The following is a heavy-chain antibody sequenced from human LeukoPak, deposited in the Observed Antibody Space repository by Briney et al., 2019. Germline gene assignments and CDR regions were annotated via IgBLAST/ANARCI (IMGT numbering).Heavy chain of an antibody. CDR1: GGSFSGYY. J-gene: IGHJ5*02. V-gene: IGHV4-34*01. D-gene: IGHD5-24*01. CDR2: INHSGST. CDR3: ARDRLQLQS. Sequence: SETLSLTCAVYGGSFSGYYWSWIRQPPGKGLEWIGEINHSGSTNYNPSLKSRVTISVGTSKNQFSLKLSSVTAADTAVYYCARDRLQLQSWGQGTLVTVSS.